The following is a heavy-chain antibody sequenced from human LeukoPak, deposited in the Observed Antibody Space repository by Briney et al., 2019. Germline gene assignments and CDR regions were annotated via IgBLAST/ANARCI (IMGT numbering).Heavy chain of an antibody. CDR2: INPNSGGT. D-gene: IGHD4-23*01. V-gene: IGHV1-2*02. J-gene: IGHJ4*02. CDR1: GYTFTGYY. CDR3: ARDCGGNYYFDY. Sequence: ASVKVSCKASGYTFTGYYMHWVRQAPGQGLEWMGWINPNSGGTNYAQKFQGRVTMTRDTSISTAYMELSRLRSDDTAVYYCARDCGGNYYFDYWGQGTLVTVSS.